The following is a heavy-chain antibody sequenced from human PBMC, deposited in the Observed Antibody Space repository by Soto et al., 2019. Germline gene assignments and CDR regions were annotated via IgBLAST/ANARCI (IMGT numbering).Heavy chain of an antibody. CDR2: ISYDGSNK. Sequence: QVQLVESGGGVVQPGRSLRLSCAASGFTFSSYAMHWVRQAPGKGLEWVAVISYDGSNKYYADSLKGRFTISRDNSKNTLYLQMNSLRAEDTAVYYCARAMGAAAGHPSYYGMDVWGQVTTVTVS. D-gene: IGHD6-13*01. CDR3: ARAMGAAAGHPSYYGMDV. V-gene: IGHV3-30-3*01. CDR1: GFTFSSYA. J-gene: IGHJ6*02.